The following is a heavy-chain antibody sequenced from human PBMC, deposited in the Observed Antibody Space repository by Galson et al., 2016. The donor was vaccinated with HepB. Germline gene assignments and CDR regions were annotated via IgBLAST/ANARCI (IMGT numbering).Heavy chain of an antibody. CDR3: VRGTVARIDY. CDR2: IYHNGNT. Sequence: SETLSLTCAVSVGSFSGSYWSWIRQPPGKGLYWLGNIYHNGNTSYNTSLRSRVILSVDTPKDLFSLNLSSVTAAATAVYYCVRGTVARIDYWGQGTLVTVSS. V-gene: IGHV4-34*01. J-gene: IGHJ4*02. D-gene: IGHD6-19*01. CDR1: VGSFSGSY.